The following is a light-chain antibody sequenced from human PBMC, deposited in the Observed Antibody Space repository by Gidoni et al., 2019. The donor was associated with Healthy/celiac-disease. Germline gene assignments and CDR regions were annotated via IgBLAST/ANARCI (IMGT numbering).Light chain of an antibody. J-gene: IGKJ5*01. Sequence: DIVMTQSPYSLAVSLGERATINCKSSQSVLYSSNNKNYLAWYQQKPGQPPKLLIYCASTRESGVPDRFSGSGSGTDFTLTISSLQAEDVAVYYCQQYYSTLITFGQGTRLEIK. CDR3: QQYYSTLIT. V-gene: IGKV4-1*01. CDR2: CAS. CDR1: QSVLYSSNNKNY.